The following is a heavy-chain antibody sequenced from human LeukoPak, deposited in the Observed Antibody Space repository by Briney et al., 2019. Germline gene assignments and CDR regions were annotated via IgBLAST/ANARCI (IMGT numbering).Heavy chain of an antibody. J-gene: IGHJ4*02. Sequence: PGGSLRLSCAASGFTVSSNYMSWVRQAPGKGLEWVSSISSSSSYIYYADSVKGRFTISRDNAKNSLYLQMNSLRAEDTAVYYCASSGSYPLYYFDYWGQGTLVTVSS. CDR2: ISSSSSYI. D-gene: IGHD1-26*01. CDR1: GFTVSSNY. V-gene: IGHV3-21*01. CDR3: ASSGSYPLYYFDY.